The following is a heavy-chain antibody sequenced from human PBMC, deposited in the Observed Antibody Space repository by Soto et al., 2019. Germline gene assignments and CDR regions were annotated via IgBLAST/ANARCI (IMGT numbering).Heavy chain of an antibody. CDR2: IYYTGST. V-gene: IGHV4-39*01. Sequence: QLQLQESGPGLVKPSETLSLTCTVSGGSISSTTYYWGWIRQPPGKGLEWIGSIYYTGSTHYNPALKSRVTISVDTSKNQLSLKLGSVTAADTAVYYCARHPTFAELMVYATHYFDHWGQGTLVTVSS. CDR1: GGSISSTTYY. J-gene: IGHJ4*02. CDR3: ARHPTFAELMVYATHYFDH. D-gene: IGHD2-8*01.